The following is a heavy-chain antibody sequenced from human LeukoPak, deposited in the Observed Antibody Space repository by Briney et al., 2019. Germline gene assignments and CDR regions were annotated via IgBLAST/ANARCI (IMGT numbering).Heavy chain of an antibody. D-gene: IGHD2-8*02. J-gene: IGHJ5*02. CDR3: ASVLVIDYNWFDP. Sequence: SETLSLTCAVYGGSFSGYYWSWIRQPPGKGLEWIGEINHSGSTNYNPSLKSRVTISVDTSKDQFSLKLSSVTAADTAVYYCASVLVIDYNWFDPWGQGTLVTVSS. CDR1: GGSFSGYY. CDR2: INHSGST. V-gene: IGHV4-34*01.